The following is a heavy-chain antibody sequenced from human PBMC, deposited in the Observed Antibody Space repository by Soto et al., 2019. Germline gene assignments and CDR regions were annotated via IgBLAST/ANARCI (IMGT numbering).Heavy chain of an antibody. CDR3: ARVRGSYRIAHYGMDV. V-gene: IGHV1-69*13. CDR1: GGTFSSYA. D-gene: IGHD1-26*01. Sequence: SVKVSCKASGGTFSSYAISWVRQAPGQGLEWMGGIIPIFGTANYAQKFQGRVTITADESTSTAYMELSSVRSEDPAVYYCARVRGSYRIAHYGMDVWGQGPTVTVSS. J-gene: IGHJ6*02. CDR2: IIPIFGTA.